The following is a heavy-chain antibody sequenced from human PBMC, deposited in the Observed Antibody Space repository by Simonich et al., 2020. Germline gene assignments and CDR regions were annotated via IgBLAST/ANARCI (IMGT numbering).Heavy chain of an antibody. D-gene: IGHD4-4*01. Sequence: EVQLVESGGGLVQPGGSLRLSCAASGFTFSNYWMHWVRQAPGKGLWWVLRIDSDGRSTSYADPVKGRFTISRDNAKNTLYLQMNSLRAEDTAVYYCARDYSNYDAFDIWGQGTMVTVSS. CDR1: GFTFSNYW. CDR2: IDSDGRST. CDR3: ARDYSNYDAFDI. J-gene: IGHJ3*02. V-gene: IGHV3-74*01.